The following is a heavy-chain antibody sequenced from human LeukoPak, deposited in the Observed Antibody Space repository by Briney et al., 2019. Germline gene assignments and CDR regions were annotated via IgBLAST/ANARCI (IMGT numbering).Heavy chain of an antibody. J-gene: IGHJ5*02. Sequence: GESPRISCKVSGYSFHSYWITWVRQVPGKGLEWMGRIAPSDSYTNYNPSFEGHVTMSVEKSITTVYLQWSSLKASDTAMYYCVRQPPGVYDTTQNWFDPWGQGTLVTVSS. D-gene: IGHD3-22*01. V-gene: IGHV5-10-1*01. CDR3: VRQPPGVYDTTQNWFDP. CDR2: IAPSDSYT. CDR1: GYSFHSYW.